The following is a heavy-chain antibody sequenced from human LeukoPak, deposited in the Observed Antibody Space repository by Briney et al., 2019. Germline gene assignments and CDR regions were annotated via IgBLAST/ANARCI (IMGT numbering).Heavy chain of an antibody. J-gene: IGHJ4*02. CDR2: IYNSGST. Sequence: SETLSLTCTVSGGSVSSGDYYWSWIRQPPGKGLEWIGYIYNSGSTYYNPSLKSRLTISVDTSKNQFSLKLSSVTAADTAVYYCAQDCGGDCENNDYWGQGTLVTVSS. D-gene: IGHD2-21*02. CDR3: AQDCGGDCENNDY. V-gene: IGHV4-30-4*01. CDR1: GGSVSSGDYY.